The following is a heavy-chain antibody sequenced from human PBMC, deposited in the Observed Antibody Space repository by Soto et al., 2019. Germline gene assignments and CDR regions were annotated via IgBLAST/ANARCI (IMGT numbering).Heavy chain of an antibody. J-gene: IGHJ4*02. CDR3: ARGLSGDKVDS. D-gene: IGHD1-1*01. Sequence: QVQLQESGPGLVKPSQTLSLTCTIAGGSISSGDYYWSWIRQPPGKGLEWIGHIYDSGSTYNNPSRNSRVTISIDPSGNQFSLNLRSVTAADTAVYYCARGLSGDKVDSWGQGTLVTVSS. CDR2: IYDSGST. CDR1: GGSISSGDYY. V-gene: IGHV4-30-4*01.